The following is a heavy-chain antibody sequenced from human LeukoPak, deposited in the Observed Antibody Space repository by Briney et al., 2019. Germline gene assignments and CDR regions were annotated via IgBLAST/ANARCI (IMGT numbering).Heavy chain of an antibody. CDR1: GFTVSSNY. CDR3: ARSGSHYYYGMDV. Sequence: GGSLRLSCAASGFTVSSNYMSWVRQAPGKGLEWVSAIYSGGSTYYADSVKGRFTISRHNSKNTLYLQMNSLRAEDTAVYYCARSGSHYYYGMDVWGQGTTVTVSS. D-gene: IGHD5-12*01. J-gene: IGHJ6*02. V-gene: IGHV3-53*04. CDR2: IYSGGST.